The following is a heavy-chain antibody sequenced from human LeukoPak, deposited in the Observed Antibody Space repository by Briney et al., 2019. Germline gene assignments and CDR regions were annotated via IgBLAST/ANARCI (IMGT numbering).Heavy chain of an antibody. CDR1: GGSISSYY. J-gene: IGHJ5*02. CDR2: IYYSGST. CDR3: ARRSTYYYGSGSSSNWFDP. Sequence: SETLSLTCTVSGGSISSYYWSWIRQPPGKGLEWIGYIYYSGSTNYNPSLKSRVTISVDTSKSQFSLKLSSVTAADTAVYYCARRSTYYYGSGSSSNWFDPCGQGTLVTVSS. V-gene: IGHV4-59*08. D-gene: IGHD3-10*01.